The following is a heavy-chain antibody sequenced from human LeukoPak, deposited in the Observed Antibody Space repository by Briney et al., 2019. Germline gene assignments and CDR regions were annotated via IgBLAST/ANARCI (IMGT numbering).Heavy chain of an antibody. V-gene: IGHV1-18*01. D-gene: IGHD6-13*01. CDR3: ARAKRSWYLPSSWFDP. Sequence: ASVKVSCKASGYTFTSYGISWVRQAPGQGLEWMGWISAYNGNTNYAQKFQGRVTMTRNTSISTAYMELSSLRSEDTAVYYCARAKRSWYLPSSWFDPWGQGTLVTVSS. CDR2: ISAYNGNT. J-gene: IGHJ5*02. CDR1: GYTFTSYG.